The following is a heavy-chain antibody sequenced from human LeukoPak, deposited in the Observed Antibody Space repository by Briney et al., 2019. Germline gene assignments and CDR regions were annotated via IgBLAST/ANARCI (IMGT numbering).Heavy chain of an antibody. CDR2: ISTTSSYI. CDR1: GFTSSSYS. J-gene: IGHJ6*02. Sequence: GGSLRLSCAASGFTSSSYSMNWVRQAPGKGLEWVSSISTTSSYIYYADSVKGRFTISRDNAKNSLYLQMSSLRAEDTAVYYCAAATGHYYYYGMGVWGQGTTVTVSS. V-gene: IGHV3-21*01. D-gene: IGHD6-13*01. CDR3: AAATGHYYYYGMGV.